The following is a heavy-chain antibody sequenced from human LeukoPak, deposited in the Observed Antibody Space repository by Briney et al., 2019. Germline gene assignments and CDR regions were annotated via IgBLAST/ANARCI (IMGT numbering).Heavy chain of an antibody. CDR2: IYYSGST. D-gene: IGHD5-18*01. CDR1: GGSISSYY. V-gene: IGHV4-59*01. J-gene: IGHJ4*02. CDR3: ASSGYRRRSFDY. Sequence: SETLSLTCTVSGGSISSYYWSWIRQPPGKGLEWIVYIYYSGSTNYNPSLKSRVTISVDTSKNQFSLKLSSVTAADTAVYYCASSGYRRRSFDYWGQGTLVTVSS.